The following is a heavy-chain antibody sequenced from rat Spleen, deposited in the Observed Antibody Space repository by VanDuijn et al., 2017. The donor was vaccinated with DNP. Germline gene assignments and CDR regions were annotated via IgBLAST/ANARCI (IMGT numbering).Heavy chain of an antibody. J-gene: IGHJ2*01. CDR3: ARDEMYTTDYYYFDY. CDR1: GFTFNNYW. D-gene: IGHD1-6*01. Sequence: EVQLVESGGDLVQPGRSLKLSCVASGFTFNNYWMTWIRQVPGTGLEWVASITSSGGSTYYPDSVKGRFTISRDNAKNTLYLQMNRLRSEDTATYYCARDEMYTTDYYYFDYWGQGVMVTVSS. CDR2: ITSSGGST. V-gene: IGHV5-31*01.